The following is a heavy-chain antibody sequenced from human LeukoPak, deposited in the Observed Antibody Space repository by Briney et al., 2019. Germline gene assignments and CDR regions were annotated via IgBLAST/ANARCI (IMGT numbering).Heavy chain of an antibody. J-gene: IGHJ6*02. CDR2: ISYDGSNK. Sequence: PGRSLRLSCAASGFTFSSYGMHWVRQAPGKGLEWVAVISYDGSNKYYADSVKGRFTISRDNSKNTLYLQMNSLRAEDTAVYYCAKGLRYCSGGSCYEDYGMDVWGQGTTVTVSS. CDR1: GFTFSSYG. CDR3: AKGLRYCSGGSCYEDYGMDV. D-gene: IGHD2-15*01. V-gene: IGHV3-30*18.